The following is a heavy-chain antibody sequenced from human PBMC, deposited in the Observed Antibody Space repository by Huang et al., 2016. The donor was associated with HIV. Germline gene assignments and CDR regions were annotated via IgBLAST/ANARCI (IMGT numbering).Heavy chain of an antibody. V-gene: IGHV5-51*01. D-gene: IGHD6-6*01. CDR2: IYPVDSGT. J-gene: IGHJ4*02. Sequence: FTCYWCGGGRQMPGKGLGWMGIIYPVDSGTRYSPSFQGQVTISADKSISTAYLQWSSLKASDTAMYYCARILMASYYFDYWGQGTLVTVSS. CDR1: FTCYW. CDR3: ARILMASYYFDY.